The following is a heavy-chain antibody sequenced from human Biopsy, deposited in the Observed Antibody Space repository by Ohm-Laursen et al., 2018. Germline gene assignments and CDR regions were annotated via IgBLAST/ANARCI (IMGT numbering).Heavy chain of an antibody. CDR3: ARVGAGAPSIDYFDY. V-gene: IGHV4-34*01. J-gene: IGHJ4*02. D-gene: IGHD1-26*01. CDR1: GGSFNGYF. Sequence: SETLSLTCAVYGGSFNGYFWSWIRQPPGEGLEWIGDITQSGSTNYSPSLKSRVTISVDTAKKQFSLSLRSVTAADTAVYYCARVGAGAPSIDYFDYWGQGAPVTVSS. CDR2: ITQSGST.